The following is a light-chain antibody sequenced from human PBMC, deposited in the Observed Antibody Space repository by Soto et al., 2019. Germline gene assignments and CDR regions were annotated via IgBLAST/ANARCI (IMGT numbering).Light chain of an antibody. CDR2: GAS. J-gene: IGKJ2*01. CDR1: QSINSE. V-gene: IGKV3-15*01. CDR3: QHGHNWPLT. Sequence: EIVMTQSPATLSLSPGERAALSCRASQSINSELAWYHQKPGQPPRLLIYGASTRATGVPARFTGSESGSEFTLTISGLQSEDFAVYYCQHGHNWPLTFGQGTRLEI.